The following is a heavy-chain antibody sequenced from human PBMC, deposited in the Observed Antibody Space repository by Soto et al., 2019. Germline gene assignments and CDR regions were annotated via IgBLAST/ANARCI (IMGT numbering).Heavy chain of an antibody. Sequence: SETLSLTCTVSGDSITGGGYYWSWIRQHPGKGPEWIGYIFYSGTTSYNPSLKGRVTLSVDTSKNQFSLELNSVTDADTAVYYCARGGASSQWFDPWGQGTLVTVSS. CDR1: GDSITGGGYY. CDR3: ARGGASSQWFDP. V-gene: IGHV4-31*03. D-gene: IGHD3-10*01. CDR2: IFYSGTT. J-gene: IGHJ5*02.